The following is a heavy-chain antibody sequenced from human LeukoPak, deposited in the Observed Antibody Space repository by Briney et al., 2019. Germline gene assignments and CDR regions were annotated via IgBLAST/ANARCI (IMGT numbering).Heavy chain of an antibody. Sequence: GGSLRLSCAPSGFTVSSNYMSWVRQAPGKGLEWVSVIYSGGSTYYADSVKGRFTISRDNSKNTLYLQINILRAEDTAVYYCAKEGYDYVWGSYRYVYFDYWGQGTLVTVSS. D-gene: IGHD3-16*02. V-gene: IGHV3-53*01. CDR1: GFTVSSNY. J-gene: IGHJ4*02. CDR3: AKEGYDYVWGSYRYVYFDY. CDR2: IYSGGST.